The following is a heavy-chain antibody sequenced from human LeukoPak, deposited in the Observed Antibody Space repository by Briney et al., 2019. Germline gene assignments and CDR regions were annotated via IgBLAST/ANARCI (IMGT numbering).Heavy chain of an antibody. CDR1: GFTFSGYW. D-gene: IGHD3-16*01. CDR3: ARDDYLGY. V-gene: IGHV3-7*05. J-gene: IGHJ4*02. Sequence: GGSLRLSCAASGFTFSGYWTAWVRQAPGRGLEWVAHINQDGSEKNYVDPVKGRFTISRDNAKNSVYLQMDTLRAEDTAVYYCARDDYLGYWGQGTLVTVSS. CDR2: INQDGSEK.